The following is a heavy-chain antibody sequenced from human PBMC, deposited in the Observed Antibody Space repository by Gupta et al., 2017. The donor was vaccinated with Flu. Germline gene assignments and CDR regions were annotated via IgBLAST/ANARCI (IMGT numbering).Heavy chain of an antibody. CDR1: GFVFSTHW. CDR3: ARGSEEPPTWGRGEWFDP. CDR2: LKQDGSGE. Sequence: GESGGGLVPPGGSLRLSCAASGFVFSTHWMNWIRQAPGKGPEWVATLKQDGSGEYLADSEKGRFTIFRDNAKNSLYLQMDSLGVEDTAIYYFARGSEEPPTWGRGEWFDPWGQGILVTVSS. J-gene: IGHJ5*02. D-gene: IGHD3-16*01. V-gene: IGHV3-7*04.